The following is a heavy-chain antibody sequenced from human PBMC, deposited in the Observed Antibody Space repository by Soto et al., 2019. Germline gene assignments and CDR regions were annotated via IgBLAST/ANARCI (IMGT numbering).Heavy chain of an antibody. CDR3: AHSTRTIDAFDI. CDR2: IYWDDDK. Sequence: QITLKESGPTLVKPTQTLTLTCTFSGFSLSTSGVGVGWFRQPPGKALEWLALIYWDDDKRYSPSLKSRLTITKDTAKNQVVLTMTNMDPVDTATYYCAHSTRTIDAFDIWGQGTMVTVSS. CDR1: GFSLSTSGVG. V-gene: IGHV2-5*02. D-gene: IGHD2-15*01. J-gene: IGHJ3*02.